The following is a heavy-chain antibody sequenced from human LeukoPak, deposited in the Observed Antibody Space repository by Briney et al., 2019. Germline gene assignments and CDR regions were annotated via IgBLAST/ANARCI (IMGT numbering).Heavy chain of an antibody. Sequence: ASVTVSCKASGYTFTGYYMHWVRQAPGQGVEWMGWINPNSGGTNYAQKFQGRVPMTRHTSISTAYMELSRLRSDDTAVYYCARSWRRELLRPCDYWGQGTLVTVSS. D-gene: IGHD1-26*01. CDR3: ARSWRRELLRPCDY. J-gene: IGHJ4*02. CDR2: INPNSGGT. CDR1: GYTFTGYY. V-gene: IGHV1-2*02.